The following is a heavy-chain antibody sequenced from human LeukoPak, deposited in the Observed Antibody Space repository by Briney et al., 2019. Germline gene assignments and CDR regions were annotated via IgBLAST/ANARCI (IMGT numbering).Heavy chain of an antibody. CDR3: AKLYSSSSSLVY. CDR2: ISSNGRST. J-gene: IGHJ4*02. CDR1: GFTFSSYS. V-gene: IGHV3-23*01. Sequence: GGSLRLSCAASGFTFSSYSMSWVRQAPGKGLEWVSGISSNGRSTYYADSVKGRFTISRDNSKNTLYLQMNSLRAEDTAVYYCAKLYSSSSSLVYWGQGTLVTVSS. D-gene: IGHD6-6*01.